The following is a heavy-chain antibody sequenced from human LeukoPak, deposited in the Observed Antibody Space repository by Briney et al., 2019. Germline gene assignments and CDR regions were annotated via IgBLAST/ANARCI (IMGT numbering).Heavy chain of an antibody. CDR3: ARVYLRGSGLSPNRGEYFQH. D-gene: IGHD3-16*01. V-gene: IGHV3-21*01. J-gene: IGHJ1*01. CDR2: ISSSSYI. Sequence: PGGSLRLSCAASGFTFSSYSMNWVRQAPGKGLEWVSSISSSSYIYYADSVKGRFTISRDNSKNTLYLQMNSLRAEDTAVYYCARVYLRGSGLSPNRGEYFQHWGQGTLVTVSS. CDR1: GFTFSSYS.